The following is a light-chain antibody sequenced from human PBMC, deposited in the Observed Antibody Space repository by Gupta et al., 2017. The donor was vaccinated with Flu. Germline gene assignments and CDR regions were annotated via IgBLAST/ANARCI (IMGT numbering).Light chain of an antibody. CDR1: SSNIGRNT. J-gene: IGLJ3*02. Sequence: VTISCSGSSSNIGRNTVNWYQHLPGTAPKLLIYSNNHRPSGGPDRFSGSQSGTSASLAISELQSEEEADYYCAAWEDSLNGPWVFGGGTKLTVL. CDR3: AAWEDSLNGPWV. V-gene: IGLV1-44*01. CDR2: SNN.